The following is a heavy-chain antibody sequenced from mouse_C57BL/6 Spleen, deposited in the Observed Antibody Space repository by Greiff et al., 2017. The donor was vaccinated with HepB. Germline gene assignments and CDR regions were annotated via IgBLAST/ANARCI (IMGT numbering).Heavy chain of an antibody. V-gene: IGHV6-6*01. CDR3: TRPSLYSNLLAMDY. Sequence: EVHLVESGGGLVQPGGSMKLSCAASGFTFSDAWMDWVRQSPEKGLEWVAEIRNKANNHATYYAESVKGRFTISRDDSKSSVYLQMNSLRAEDTGIYYCTRPSLYSNLLAMDYWGQGTSVTVSS. J-gene: IGHJ4*01. CDR1: GFTFSDAW. D-gene: IGHD2-5*01. CDR2: IRNKANNHAT.